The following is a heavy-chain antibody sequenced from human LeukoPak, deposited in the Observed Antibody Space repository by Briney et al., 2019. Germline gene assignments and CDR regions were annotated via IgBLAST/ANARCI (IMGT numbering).Heavy chain of an antibody. CDR2: FDPEDGET. Sequence: APVKVSCKVSGYTLTELSMHWVRQAPGKGLEWMGGFDPEDGETIYAQKFQGRVTMTEDTSTDTAYMELSSLRSEDTAVYYCATSYQLLEYFDYWGQGTLVTVSS. V-gene: IGHV1-24*01. D-gene: IGHD2-2*01. CDR3: ATSYQLLEYFDY. CDR1: GYTLTELS. J-gene: IGHJ4*02.